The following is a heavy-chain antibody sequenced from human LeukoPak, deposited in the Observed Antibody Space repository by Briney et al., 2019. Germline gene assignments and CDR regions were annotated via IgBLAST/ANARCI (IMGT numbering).Heavy chain of an antibody. Sequence: GGSLRLSCAASGISLRRYWMSWVRQSPGKGLGWVSLIYSGGSTYYADSVKGRFTISRDNSKNTLYLQMSSLRAEDTAVYYCAKGYGSEHSYYYYYMDVWGKGTTVTISS. V-gene: IGHV3-66*01. CDR1: GISLRRYW. CDR3: AKGYGSEHSYYYYYMDV. J-gene: IGHJ6*03. D-gene: IGHD3-10*01. CDR2: IYSGGST.